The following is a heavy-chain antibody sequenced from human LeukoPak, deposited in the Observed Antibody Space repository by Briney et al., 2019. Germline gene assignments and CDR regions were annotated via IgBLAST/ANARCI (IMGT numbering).Heavy chain of an antibody. CDR2: FDPEDAEI. J-gene: IGHJ4*02. CDR3: ARDGAHKGDY. CDR1: GNTLTDLS. D-gene: IGHD4/OR15-4a*01. Sequence: EASVTVSCTVSGNTLTDLSIHWVRQAPGKGLDWMGGFDPEDAEIIYAQKFQGRVTMTRDTSTSTVYMELSSLRSEDTAVYYCARDGAHKGDYWGQGTLVTVSS. V-gene: IGHV1-24*01.